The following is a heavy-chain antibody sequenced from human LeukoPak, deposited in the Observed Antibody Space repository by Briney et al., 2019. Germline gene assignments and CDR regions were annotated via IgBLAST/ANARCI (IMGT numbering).Heavy chain of an antibody. CDR3: ARSPYSSGWTNLDY. D-gene: IGHD6-19*01. J-gene: IGHJ4*02. Sequence: GESLKISCKGSGYSFTSYWIGWVRQMPGKGLEWMGIIYPGDSDTRYSPSFQGQVTISADKSISTAYLQWSSLKASDTAMYYCARSPYSSGWTNLDYWGQGTLSPSPQ. CDR2: IYPGDSDT. CDR1: GYSFTSYW. V-gene: IGHV5-51*01.